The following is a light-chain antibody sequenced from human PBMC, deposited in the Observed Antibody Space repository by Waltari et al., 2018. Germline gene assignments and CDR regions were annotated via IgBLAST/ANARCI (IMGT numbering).Light chain of an antibody. J-gene: IGKJ1*01. CDR2: GAS. Sequence: EIVLTQSPCTLSLSPGDRATLSCRASESVPSGYLAWYQQKPGQAPRLLIFGASTGATGVPDRFSGSESGTDFTLTISRLEPEDFAVYYCQQYGSLPWTFGQGTKVEFK. CDR3: QQYGSLPWT. V-gene: IGKV3-20*01. CDR1: ESVPSGY.